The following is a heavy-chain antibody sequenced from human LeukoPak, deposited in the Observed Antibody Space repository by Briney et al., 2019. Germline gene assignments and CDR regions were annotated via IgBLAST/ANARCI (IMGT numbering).Heavy chain of an antibody. V-gene: IGHV4-39*07. Sequence: SETLSLTCTVSGGSISSSSYSWGWIRQPPGKGLEWIGNIYYSGSTYYNPSLKSRVTISLDTSKNQFSLKLSSVTAADTAVYYCARLPPLWFGELYGGYFDYWGQGTLVTVSS. J-gene: IGHJ4*02. CDR1: GGSISSSSYS. CDR2: IYYSGST. CDR3: ARLPPLWFGELYGGYFDY. D-gene: IGHD3-10*01.